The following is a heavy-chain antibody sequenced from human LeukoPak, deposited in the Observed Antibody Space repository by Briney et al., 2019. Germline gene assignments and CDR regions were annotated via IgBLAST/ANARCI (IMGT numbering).Heavy chain of an antibody. CDR2: ISGSGGST. CDR3: AKDSYYDSSGYSDY. J-gene: IGHJ4*02. D-gene: IGHD3-22*01. Sequence: GGSLRLSCAASGFTFSSYAMSWVRQAPGKGLEWVSAISGSGGSTYYADSVKGRFTISRDNSKNTLYLQMNSLRAEDTAVYYCAKDSYYDSSGYSDYWGQGTLVTVSS. V-gene: IGHV3-23*01. CDR1: GFTFSSYA.